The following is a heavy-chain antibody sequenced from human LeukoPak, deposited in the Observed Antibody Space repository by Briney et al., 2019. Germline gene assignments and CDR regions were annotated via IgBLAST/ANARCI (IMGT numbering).Heavy chain of an antibody. CDR1: GFTFSSYA. CDR3: ARGEASLGYFDY. Sequence: PGGSLRLSCAASGFTFSSYAMSWVRQAPGKGLEWVSAISGSGGSTYYADSVKGRFTISRDNSKNTLYLQMNSLRAEDTAVYYCARGEASLGYFDYWGQGTLVTVSS. J-gene: IGHJ4*02. CDR2: ISGSGGST. D-gene: IGHD1-26*01. V-gene: IGHV3-23*01.